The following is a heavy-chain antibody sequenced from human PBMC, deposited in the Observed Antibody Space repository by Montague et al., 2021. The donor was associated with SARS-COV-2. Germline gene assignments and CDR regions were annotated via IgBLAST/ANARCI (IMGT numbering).Heavy chain of an antibody. J-gene: IGHJ3*02. D-gene: IGHD2-2*01. V-gene: IGHV4-61*02. CDR1: GGSISSGYFY. CDR3: ARGPVPAAFDI. Sequence: TRSLTCTVSGGSISSGYFYWSWIRQPAGKGLEWIGLIYPGGNTNYNPSLKSRVTISVDTSKNQFSLKLSSVTAADTAVYYCARGPVPAAFDIWGQGTMVTVSS. CDR2: IYPGGNT.